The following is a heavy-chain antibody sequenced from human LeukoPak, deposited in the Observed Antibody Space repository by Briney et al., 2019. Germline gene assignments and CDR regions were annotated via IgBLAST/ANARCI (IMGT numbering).Heavy chain of an antibody. Sequence: GGSLRLSCAASGFTFSSYGMHWVRQAPGKGLEWVSGISGSGGRTYYADSVKGRFTISRDNSKNTLYLQMNSLRAEDTAVYYCAKQQGDIVVVPAARRRWFDPWGQGTLVTVSS. V-gene: IGHV3-23*01. J-gene: IGHJ5*02. CDR3: AKQQGDIVVVPAARRRWFDP. CDR1: GFTFSSYG. D-gene: IGHD2-2*01. CDR2: ISGSGGRT.